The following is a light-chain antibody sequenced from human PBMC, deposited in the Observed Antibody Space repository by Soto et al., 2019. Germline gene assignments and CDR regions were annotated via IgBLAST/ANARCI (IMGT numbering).Light chain of an antibody. J-gene: IGKJ3*01. CDR2: GAS. Sequence: EIVLTQSPGTLSLSPGERATLSCRASQSLSSNYLAWYQQRLGESPRLLVYGASSRATGIPARFSGSGFGTDFALTISTLETEDSAGYYCDHYDNAPFTFDPGTGVGIK. V-gene: IGKV3-20*01. CDR3: DHYDNAPFT. CDR1: QSLSSNY.